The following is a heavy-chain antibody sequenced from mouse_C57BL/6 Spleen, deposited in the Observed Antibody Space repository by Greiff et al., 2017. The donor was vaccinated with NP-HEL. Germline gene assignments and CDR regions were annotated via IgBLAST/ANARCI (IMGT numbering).Heavy chain of an antibody. D-gene: IGHD4-1*01. J-gene: IGHJ2*01. CDR3: ARDQGTGFDY. CDR2: ISDGGSYT. CDR1: GFTFSSYA. Sequence: EVKLVESGGGLVKPGGSLKLSCAASGFTFSSYAMSWVRQTPEKRLEWVATISDGGSYTYYPDNVKGRFTISRDNAKNNLYLQMSHLKSEDTAMYYCARDQGTGFDYWGQGTTLTVSS. V-gene: IGHV5-4*01.